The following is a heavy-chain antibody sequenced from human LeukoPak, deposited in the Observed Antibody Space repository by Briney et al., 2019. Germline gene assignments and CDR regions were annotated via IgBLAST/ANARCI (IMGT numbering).Heavy chain of an antibody. V-gene: IGHV3-48*03. Sequence: GGSLRLSCAASGFTFSTDEVHWVRQAPGKGLEWVSYISTSGSTIYYADSVKGRFTFSRDNAKNSLYLQMNSLRDEDTAVYYCATLGPDYYYGMDVWGQGTTVTVSS. J-gene: IGHJ6*02. CDR3: ATLGPDYYYGMDV. CDR1: GFTFSTDE. CDR2: ISTSGSTI.